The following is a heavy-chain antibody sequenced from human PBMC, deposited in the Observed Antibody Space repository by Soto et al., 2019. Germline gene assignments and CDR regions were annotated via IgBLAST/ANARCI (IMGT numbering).Heavy chain of an antibody. V-gene: IGHV1-24*01. D-gene: IGHD5-12*01. J-gene: IGHJ3*02. CDR3: ATDPYLYSGYRDAFDI. Sequence: GASVKVSCKFSGYTLTELSMHWVRQAPGKGLEWMGGFDPEDGETIYAQKFKGRVTMTEDTSTDTAYMELSSLRSEDTAVYYCATDPYLYSGYRDAFDIWGQGTMVTVSS. CDR2: FDPEDGET. CDR1: GYTLTELS.